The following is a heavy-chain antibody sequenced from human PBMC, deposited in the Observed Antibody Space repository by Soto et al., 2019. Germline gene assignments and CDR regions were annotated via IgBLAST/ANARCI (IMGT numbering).Heavy chain of an antibody. V-gene: IGHV3-30*18. Sequence: QVQLVESGGGVVQPGRSLRLSCAASGFTFRSYGMHWVRQAPGKGLEWVAIKSYDGSIEYYADSVKGRFTVSRDNSKNTLYLQMNSLRAEDTAIYYCAKESSSWPYYFDYWGQGTLVTVSS. CDR3: AKESSSWPYYFDY. D-gene: IGHD6-13*01. J-gene: IGHJ4*02. CDR2: KSYDGSIE. CDR1: GFTFRSYG.